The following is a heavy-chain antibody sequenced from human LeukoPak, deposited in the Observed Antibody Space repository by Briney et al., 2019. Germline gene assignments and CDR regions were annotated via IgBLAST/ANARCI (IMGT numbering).Heavy chain of an antibody. J-gene: IGHJ4*02. D-gene: IGHD2-2*01. Sequence: GGSLRLSCAASGFTFSSYWMSWVRQAPGKGLEWVANIKQDGSEKYYVDSVKGRFTISRDNAKNSLYLQMNSLRAEDTAVYYCARGRYCSSTSSRYFDYWGQGTLVTVSS. V-gene: IGHV3-7*01. CDR1: GFTFSSYW. CDR2: IKQDGSEK. CDR3: ARGRYCSSTSSRYFDY.